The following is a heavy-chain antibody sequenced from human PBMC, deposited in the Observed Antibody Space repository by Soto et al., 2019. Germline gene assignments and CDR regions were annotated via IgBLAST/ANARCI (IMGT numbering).Heavy chain of an antibody. CDR1: GGSISSGGYS. Sequence: NPSETLSLTCAVSGGSISSGGYSWSWIRQPPGKGLEWIGYIYHSGSTYYNPSLKSRVTISVDRSKNQFSLKLSSVTAADTAVYYCAGRYSSSWSNWFDPWGQGTQVTVSS. CDR2: IYHSGST. CDR3: AGRYSSSWSNWFDP. V-gene: IGHV4-30-2*01. D-gene: IGHD6-13*01. J-gene: IGHJ5*02.